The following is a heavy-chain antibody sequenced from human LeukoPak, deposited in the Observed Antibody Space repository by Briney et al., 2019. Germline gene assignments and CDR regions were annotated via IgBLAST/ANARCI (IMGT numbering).Heavy chain of an antibody. D-gene: IGHD2-15*01. CDR1: GFIFSDYS. Sequence: GSLRLSCAASGFIFSDYSMNWVRQAPGKGLEWVSYISTSGNYIYYADSVKGRFTISRDNAKNSLYLQMNSLRADDTAVYYCSRGSYNSGGTSDYWGQGNLITVSS. CDR2: ISTSGNYI. CDR3: SRGSYNSGGTSDY. J-gene: IGHJ4*02. V-gene: IGHV3-21*01.